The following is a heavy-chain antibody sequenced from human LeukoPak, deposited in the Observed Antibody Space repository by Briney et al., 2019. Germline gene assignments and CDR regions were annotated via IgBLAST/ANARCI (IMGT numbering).Heavy chain of an antibody. CDR3: ARGRAGNYYGSGSYYTNWFDP. CDR2: IIPIFGTA. V-gene: IGHV1-69*13. CDR1: GGTFSSYA. Sequence: ASVKVSCKASGGTFSSYAVSWVRQAPGQGLEWMGGIIPIFGTANYAQKFQGRVTITADESTSTAYMELSSLRSEDTAVYYCARGRAGNYYGSGSYYTNWFDPWGQGTLVTVSS. J-gene: IGHJ5*02. D-gene: IGHD3-10*01.